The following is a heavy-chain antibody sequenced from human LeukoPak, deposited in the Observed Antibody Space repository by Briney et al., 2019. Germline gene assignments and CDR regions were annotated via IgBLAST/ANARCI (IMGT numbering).Heavy chain of an antibody. CDR2: IYHSGSA. J-gene: IGHJ4*02. CDR3: AVGLRSYFDY. CDR1: GGSISSGGYS. Sequence: SETLSLTCAVSGGSISSGGYSWSWIRQPPGKGLEWIGYIYHSGSAYYNPSLKSRVTISVDRSKSQFSLKLSSVTAADTAVYYCAVGLRSYFDYWGQGTLVTVSS. V-gene: IGHV4-30-2*01. D-gene: IGHD4-17*01.